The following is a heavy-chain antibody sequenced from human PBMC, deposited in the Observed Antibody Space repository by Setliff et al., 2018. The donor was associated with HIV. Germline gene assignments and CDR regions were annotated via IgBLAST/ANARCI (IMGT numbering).Heavy chain of an antibody. D-gene: IGHD3-22*01. CDR1: GYTFPNYD. CDR3: ARIYYDSGGFYRDAFDI. CDR2: MNPDTGNT. V-gene: IGHV1-8*02. J-gene: IGHJ3*02. Sequence: RASVKVSCKASGYTFPNYDINWVRQATGQGLEWMGWMNPDTGNTGYAQNFRGRVTMTRNTSISTAYMELSSLRSEDTAVYYCARIYYDSGGFYRDAFDIWGQWTMVTVS.